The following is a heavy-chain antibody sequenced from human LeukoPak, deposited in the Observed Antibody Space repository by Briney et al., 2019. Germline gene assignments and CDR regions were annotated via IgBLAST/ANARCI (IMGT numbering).Heavy chain of an antibody. CDR2: ISSSSTYI. D-gene: IGHD2-2*02. Sequence: PGGSLRLSCAASGFTFSSYSMNWVRQAPGKGLEWVSSISSSSTYIYYADSLKGRFTISRDNAKNSLSLQMNSLRAEDTAVYYCARDTHCSSTSCYNAFDMWGQGTMVTVSS. CDR1: GFTFSSYS. J-gene: IGHJ3*02. CDR3: ARDTHCSSTSCYNAFDM. V-gene: IGHV3-21*01.